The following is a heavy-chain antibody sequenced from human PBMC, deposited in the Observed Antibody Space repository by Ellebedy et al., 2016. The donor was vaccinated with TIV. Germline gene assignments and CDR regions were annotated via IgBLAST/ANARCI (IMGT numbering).Heavy chain of an antibody. Sequence: GESLKISXEASGFTFSDYYMSWIRQAPGKGLEWVAVIWYNGSNRNYGDSVKGRFTISRDNSKNTLYLQMNSLRAEDTAVYYCASYDSSGYHCWGQGTLVTVSS. CDR3: ASYDSSGYHC. J-gene: IGHJ4*02. CDR2: IWYNGSNR. CDR1: GFTFSDYY. D-gene: IGHD3-22*01. V-gene: IGHV3-33*08.